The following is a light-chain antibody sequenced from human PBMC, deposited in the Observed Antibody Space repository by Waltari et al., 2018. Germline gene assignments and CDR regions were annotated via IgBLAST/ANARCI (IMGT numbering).Light chain of an antibody. CDR3: SSYAGSNNLVV. V-gene: IGLV2-8*01. CDR1: SSDVGGYKY. Sequence: QSALTQPPSASGSLGQSVTISYTGTSSDVGGYKYVSWYQQHPGKAPKLIIYEVSKRPSGVPDRFSGSKSGNTASLTVSGLLAEDEADYYCSSYAGSNNLVVFGGGTKLTVL. J-gene: IGLJ2*01. CDR2: EVS.